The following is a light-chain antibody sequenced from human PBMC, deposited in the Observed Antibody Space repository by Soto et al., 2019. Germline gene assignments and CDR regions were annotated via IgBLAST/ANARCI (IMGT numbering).Light chain of an antibody. CDR3: CSYAGSYTYV. J-gene: IGLJ1*01. Sequence: QSVLTQPRSVSGSPGQSVTISCTGTSSDVGGYNYVSWYQQHPGKAPKLMIYDVSKRPSGVPDRFSGSKSGNPASLPISGLQAEDEADYYCCSYAGSYTYVFGTGTKVTVL. V-gene: IGLV2-11*01. CDR1: SSDVGGYNY. CDR2: DVS.